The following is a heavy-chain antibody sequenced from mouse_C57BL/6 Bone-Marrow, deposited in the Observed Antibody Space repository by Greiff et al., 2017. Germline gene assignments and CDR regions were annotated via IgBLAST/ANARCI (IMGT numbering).Heavy chain of an antibody. CDR3: AKTIYGSSYPWFAY. Sequence: EVQRVESGGGLVKPGGSLKLSCAASGFTFSDYGMHWVRQAPEKGLEWVAYISSGSSTIYYADTVKGRFTISRDNAKNTLFLQMTSLRSEDTAMYYCAKTIYGSSYPWFAYWGQGTLVTVSA. CDR1: GFTFSDYG. CDR2: ISSGSSTI. V-gene: IGHV5-17*01. D-gene: IGHD1-1*01. J-gene: IGHJ3*01.